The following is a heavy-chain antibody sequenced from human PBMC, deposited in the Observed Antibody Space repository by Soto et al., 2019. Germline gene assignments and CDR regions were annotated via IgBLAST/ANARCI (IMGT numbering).Heavy chain of an antibody. D-gene: IGHD6-19*01. V-gene: IGHV3-33*01. CDR1: GFTLSNYA. J-gene: IGHJ4*02. CDR3: ARKGSGWTFDY. Sequence: QVQLVESGGGVVQPGRSLRLSCAASGFTLSNYAMHWVRQAPGKGLEWVAVIWYDGSYKYYADSVKGRFTISRDSSKNTLYLQVISLRADDTAMYYCARKGSGWTFDYWGQGTLVTVSS. CDR2: IWYDGSYK.